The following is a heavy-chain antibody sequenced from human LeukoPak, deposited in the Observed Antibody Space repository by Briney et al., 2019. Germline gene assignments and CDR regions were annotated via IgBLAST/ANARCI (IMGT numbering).Heavy chain of an antibody. D-gene: IGHD1-26*01. J-gene: IGHJ4*02. V-gene: IGHV3-74*01. CDR3: ARDRGGSPDY. CDR2: IKNDGSTT. CDR1: GFTFSTYW. Sequence: PGGSLRLSCAASGFTFSTYWMHWVRQAPGTGLVWVSSIKNDGSTTNYADSVKGRFTVSRDNAKNTLYVQMNSLRADDTAVNYCARDRGGSPDYWGQGTLVTVSS.